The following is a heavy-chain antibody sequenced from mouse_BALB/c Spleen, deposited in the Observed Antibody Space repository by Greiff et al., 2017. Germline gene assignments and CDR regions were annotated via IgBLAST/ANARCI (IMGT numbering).Heavy chain of an antibody. V-gene: IGHV5-9-4*01. D-gene: IGHD2-4*01. CDR2: ISSGGSYT. CDR3: ARDQDDYDAFAY. Sequence: EVKLVESGGGLVKPGGSLKLSCAASGFTFSSYAMSWVRQSPEKRLEWVAEISSGGSYTYYPDTVTGRFTISRDNAKNTLYLEMSSLRSEDTAMYYCARDQDDYDAFAYWGQGTLVTVSA. CDR1: GFTFSSYA. J-gene: IGHJ3*01.